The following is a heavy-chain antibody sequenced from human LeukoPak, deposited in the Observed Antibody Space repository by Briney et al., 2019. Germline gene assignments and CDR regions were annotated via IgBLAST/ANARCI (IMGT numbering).Heavy chain of an antibody. CDR1: GFTFSSYA. J-gene: IGHJ4*02. D-gene: IGHD2-2*01. CDR2: TSNHGNDG. V-gene: IGHV3-30*01. Sequence: GGSLRLSCTDSGFTFSSYAMHWVRQSPGKGLEWVAVTSNHGNDGFYADSVKGRFTISRDNSKKTLYLQMDSLRPEDTGVYYCTRDPGAMNYFDYWGQGTLVTVSS. CDR3: TRDPGAMNYFDY.